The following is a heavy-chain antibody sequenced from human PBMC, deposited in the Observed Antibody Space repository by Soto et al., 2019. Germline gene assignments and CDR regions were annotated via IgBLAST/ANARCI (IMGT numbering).Heavy chain of an antibody. Sequence: QVQLQESGPGLVKPSQTLSLTCTVSGGSISSGNYYWSWIRQPPGKVLEWIGFISYSGSTYYNASLKNRVTISVDTSKNQFSLNLNSVNAADTAVYYCATMGTSATGLYYVDFRGQGTLVTVSA. CDR3: ATMGTSATGLYYVDF. CDR1: GGSISSGNYY. V-gene: IGHV4-30-4*01. D-gene: IGHD1-7*01. CDR2: ISYSGST. J-gene: IGHJ4*02.